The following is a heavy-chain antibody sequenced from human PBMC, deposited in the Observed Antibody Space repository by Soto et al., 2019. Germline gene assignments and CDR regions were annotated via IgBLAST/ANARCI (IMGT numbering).Heavy chain of an antibody. V-gene: IGHV4-39*01. D-gene: IGHD2-15*01. CDR3: ARRRDCSGGSCYSDFDY. CDR2: IYYSGST. J-gene: IGHJ4*02. CDR1: GGAISSSSYY. Sequence: SETLSLTCTVSGGAISSSSYYWGWIRQPPGKGLEWIGSIYYSGSTYYNPSLKSRVTISVDTSKNQFSLKLSSVTAADTAVYYCARRRDCSGGSCYSDFDYWGQGTLVTVSS.